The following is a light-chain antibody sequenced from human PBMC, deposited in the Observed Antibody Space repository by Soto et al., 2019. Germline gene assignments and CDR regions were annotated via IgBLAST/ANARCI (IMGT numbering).Light chain of an antibody. CDR2: DAS. V-gene: IGKV1-5*01. J-gene: IGKJ1*01. CDR1: QSLNSR. Sequence: DIEMTQSPSTLSASVGDRVTITCRASQSLNSRLAWYQQKSGKAPKLLIYDASSLGSVVPSRFSGSGSGTEFTLNISGLQPDDVAAYYCQQYNTYWTFGLGTKVEIK. CDR3: QQYNTYWT.